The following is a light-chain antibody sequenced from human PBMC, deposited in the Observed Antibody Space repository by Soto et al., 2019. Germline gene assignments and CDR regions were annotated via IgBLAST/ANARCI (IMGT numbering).Light chain of an antibody. CDR3: QQYYSTLFT. Sequence: DIVMTQSPDSLAVSLGERATINCKSSQSVLYSSNNKNYLAWYQQKPGQPPKFLISWASTRESGVPDRFSGSGSGTDFTLTISSLQAEDVAVYYCQQYYSTLFTFGPGTKVDIK. CDR2: WAS. V-gene: IGKV4-1*01. CDR1: QSVLYSSNNKNY. J-gene: IGKJ3*01.